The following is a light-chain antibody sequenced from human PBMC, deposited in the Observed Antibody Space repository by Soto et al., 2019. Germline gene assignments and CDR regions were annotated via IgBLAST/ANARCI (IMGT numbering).Light chain of an antibody. J-gene: IGKJ4*01. CDR1: QGIRND. Sequence: AIQMTQSPSSLSASVGDRVTITCRASQGIRNDLGWFQQKPGKAPKLLIYDASSLQSGVPSRFRGSGSGTDFTLTISSLQPEDFATYYCQQYYSFPLTFGGGTKVDIK. CDR2: DAS. CDR3: QQYYSFPLT. V-gene: IGKV1-6*01.